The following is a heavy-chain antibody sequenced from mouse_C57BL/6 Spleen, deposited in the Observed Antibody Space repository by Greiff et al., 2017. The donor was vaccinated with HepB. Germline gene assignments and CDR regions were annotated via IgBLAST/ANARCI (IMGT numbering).Heavy chain of an antibody. J-gene: IGHJ1*03. CDR3: ARGIYYCGSSDWYFDV. CDR1: GYTFTSYW. CDR2: IYPGSGST. D-gene: IGHD1-1*01. Sequence: QVQLQQPGAELVKPGASVKMSCKASGYTFTSYWITWVKQRPGQGLEWIGDIYPGSGSTNYNEKFKSKATLTVDTSSSTAYMQLSSLTSEDSAVYYWARGIYYCGSSDWYFDVWGTGTTVTVSS. V-gene: IGHV1-55*01.